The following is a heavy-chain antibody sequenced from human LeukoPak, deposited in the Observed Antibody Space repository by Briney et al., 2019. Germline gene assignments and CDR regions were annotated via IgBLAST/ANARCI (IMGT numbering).Heavy chain of an antibody. J-gene: IGHJ4*02. CDR2: ISAYNGNT. V-gene: IGHV1-18*01. CDR3: AREEGYCSSTTCYSRFDY. CDR1: GYTFTNYG. Sequence: ASVKVSCKASGYTFTNYGISWVRQAPGQGLEWMGWISAYNGNTNYAQKLQGRVTITADESTSTAYMELSSLRSDDTAVFYCAREEGYCSSTTCYSRFDYWGQGTLVTASS. D-gene: IGHD2-2*01.